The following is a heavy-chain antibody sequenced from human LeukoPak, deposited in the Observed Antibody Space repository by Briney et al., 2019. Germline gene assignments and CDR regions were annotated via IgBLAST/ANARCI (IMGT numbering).Heavy chain of an antibody. V-gene: IGHV3-23*01. J-gene: IGHJ4*02. D-gene: IGHD2-2*01. Sequence: GGSLRLSCAASGFTFSSYAMNWVRQAPGKGLEWVSVISGSGDSTYYADSVKGRFTISRDNSKDMLYLKMNSLRAEDMALYYCAKAGCTGTICYSNCWGQGTLVTVSS. CDR3: AKAGCTGTICYSNC. CDR2: ISGSGDST. CDR1: GFTFSSYA.